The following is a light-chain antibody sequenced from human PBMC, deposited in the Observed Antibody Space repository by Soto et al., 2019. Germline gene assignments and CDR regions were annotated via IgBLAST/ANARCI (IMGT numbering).Light chain of an antibody. CDR3: SSYAGAVV. CDR2: EGS. V-gene: IGLV2-23*01. J-gene: IGLJ2*01. CDR1: SSGVENYNL. Sequence: QSVLTQPASVSGSPGQSITLSCTRTSSGVENYNLVSWYQHRPGNAPKLVIYEGSQRPSGVSDRFSGSRSGNTASLTISGLRAEDEADYYCSSYAGAVVFGGGTKLTVL.